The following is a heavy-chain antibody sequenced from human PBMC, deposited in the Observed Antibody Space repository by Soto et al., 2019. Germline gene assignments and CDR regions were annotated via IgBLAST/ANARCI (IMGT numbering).Heavy chain of an antibody. CDR1: GFTFSSYA. Sequence: GGSLRLSCAASGFTFSSYAMHWVRQAPGKGLEWVAVISYDGSNKYYADSVKGRFTISRDNSKNTLYLQMNSLRAEDTAVYHCARDIGGYYGYGSGYWGQGTLVTVSS. D-gene: IGHD3-22*01. CDR3: ARDIGGYYGYGSGY. CDR2: ISYDGSNK. V-gene: IGHV3-30-3*01. J-gene: IGHJ4*02.